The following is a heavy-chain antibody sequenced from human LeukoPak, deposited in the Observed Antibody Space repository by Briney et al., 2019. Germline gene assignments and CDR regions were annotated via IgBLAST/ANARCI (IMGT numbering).Heavy chain of an antibody. CDR3: AANGGPFDF. CDR1: GFTLSSYW. V-gene: IGHV3-74*01. D-gene: IGHD4-23*01. Sequence: GGSLRLSCAASGFTLSSYWMHWVCQAPGKGLVWVSRINSDGSDTIYGDSVKGRFTISRDNAKNTLYLQMDSLRAEDTAVYYCAANGGPFDFWGQGTLVTVSS. J-gene: IGHJ4*02. CDR2: INSDGSDT.